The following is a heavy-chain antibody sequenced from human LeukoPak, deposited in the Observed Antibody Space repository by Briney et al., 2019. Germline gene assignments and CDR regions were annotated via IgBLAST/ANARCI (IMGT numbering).Heavy chain of an antibody. V-gene: IGHV1-18*01. CDR1: GYIFSNYG. CDR2: ISAYNGNT. D-gene: IGHD3-9*01. CDR3: ARDYSYDILTGYTDYFDY. J-gene: IGHJ4*02. Sequence: ASVKVSCKASGYIFSNYGISWVRPAPGQGPEWMGWISAYNGNTIPAQKFQDRLTLATDTPTTTAHMELRTLRPDDTAVYYCARDYSYDILTGYTDYFDYWGQGSLVIVSS.